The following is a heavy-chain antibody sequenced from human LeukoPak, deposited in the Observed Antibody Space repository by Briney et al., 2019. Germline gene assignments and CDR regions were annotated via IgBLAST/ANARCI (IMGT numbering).Heavy chain of an antibody. D-gene: IGHD6-6*01. Sequence: SETLSLTCTVSGGSISSSSYYWGWIRQPPGKGLEWIGSIYYSRGTYYNPSLKSRVTISVDTSKNQFSLKLSSVTAADTAVYYCARRLSTYSSSPYFDYWGQGTLVTVSS. CDR1: GGSISSSSYY. CDR3: ARRLSTYSSSPYFDY. J-gene: IGHJ4*02. V-gene: IGHV4-39*01. CDR2: IYYSRGT.